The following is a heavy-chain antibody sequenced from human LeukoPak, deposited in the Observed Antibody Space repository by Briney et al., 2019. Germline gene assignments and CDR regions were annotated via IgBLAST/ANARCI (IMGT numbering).Heavy chain of an antibody. Sequence: GASVKVSCKASGYTFTGYYMHWVRQAPGQGLEWMGWINPNSGGTNYAQKFQGWVTMTRDTSISTAYMELGRLRSDDTAVYYCARDRRAYSGWYTYYYYYGMDVWGQGTTVTVSS. J-gene: IGHJ6*02. D-gene: IGHD6-19*01. CDR2: INPNSGGT. CDR1: GYTFTGYY. V-gene: IGHV1-2*04. CDR3: ARDRRAYSGWYTYYYYYGMDV.